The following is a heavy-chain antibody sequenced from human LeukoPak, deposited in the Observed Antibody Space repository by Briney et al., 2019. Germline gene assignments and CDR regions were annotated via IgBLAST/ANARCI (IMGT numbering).Heavy chain of an antibody. J-gene: IGHJ4*02. D-gene: IGHD4-23*01. Sequence: SETLSLTCTVSGGSISSYYWSWIRQPPGKGLEWIGYIYYSGSTNYNPSLKSRVTISVDTSKNQFSLKLSSVTAADTAMYYCARGRDYGGNSGYFDYWGQGTLVTVSS. CDR2: IYYSGST. CDR3: ARGRDYGGNSGYFDY. V-gene: IGHV4-59*01. CDR1: GGSISSYY.